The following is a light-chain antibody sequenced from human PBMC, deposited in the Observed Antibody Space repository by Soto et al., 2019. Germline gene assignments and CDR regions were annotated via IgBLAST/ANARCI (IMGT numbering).Light chain of an antibody. CDR2: GAS. J-gene: IGKJ4*01. CDR1: QSVSSN. V-gene: IGKV3-15*01. Sequence: EIVMTQSPATLSVSPGERATLSCRASQSVSSNLAWYQQKPGQAPRLLIYGASTRATGIPARFSGSGSGTEFTLTISSLQSEDFAVYYCQQYNNWPQVTFGGGTKGEIK. CDR3: QQYNNWPQVT.